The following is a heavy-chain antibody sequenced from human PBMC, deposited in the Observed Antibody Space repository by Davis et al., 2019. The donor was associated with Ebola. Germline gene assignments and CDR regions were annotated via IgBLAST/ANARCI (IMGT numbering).Heavy chain of an antibody. J-gene: IGHJ6*02. V-gene: IGHV7-4-1*02. CDR2: INTNTGNP. Sequence: AASVKVSCKASGYTFTGYYMHWVRQAPGQGLEWMGWINTNTGNPTYAQGFTGRFVFSLDTSVSTAYLQISSLKAEDTAVYYCARGVVVVVAATRGYGMDVWGQGTTVTVSS. CDR3: ARGVVVVVAATRGYGMDV. D-gene: IGHD2-15*01. CDR1: GYTFTGYY.